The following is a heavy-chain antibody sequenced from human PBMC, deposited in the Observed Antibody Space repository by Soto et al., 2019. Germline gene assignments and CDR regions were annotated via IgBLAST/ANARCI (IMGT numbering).Heavy chain of an antibody. J-gene: IGHJ6*02. D-gene: IGHD3-3*01. CDR2: IKQDGSEK. V-gene: IGHV3-7*01. CDR3: ARDWWGTNDFWSGYSFRHLDYGMGV. CDR1: GFTFSSYW. Sequence: PGGSLRLSCAASGFTFSSYWMSWVRQAPGKGLEWVSNIKQDGSEKYYVDSAKGRFTISRDNAKNSLYLQINSLRAEDTAVYYCARDWWGTNDFWSGYSFRHLDYGMGVWGQGTTVTVSS.